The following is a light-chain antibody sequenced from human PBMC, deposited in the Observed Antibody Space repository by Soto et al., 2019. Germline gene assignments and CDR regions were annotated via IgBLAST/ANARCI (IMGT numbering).Light chain of an antibody. J-gene: IGKJ4*01. V-gene: IGKV3-11*01. Sequence: EIVMTQSPATLSVSPGERATLSCRASQSVFSNLAWYQQKPGQAPRLLIYDASNRATGIPARFSGSGSGTDFTLTISSLEPEDFAVYYCQQRSNWPPGTFGGGTKVEIK. CDR2: DAS. CDR1: QSVFSN. CDR3: QQRSNWPPGT.